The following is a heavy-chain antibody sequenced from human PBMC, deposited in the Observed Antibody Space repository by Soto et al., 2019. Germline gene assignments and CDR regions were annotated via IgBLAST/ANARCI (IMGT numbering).Heavy chain of an antibody. V-gene: IGHV1-8*01. J-gene: IGHJ4*02. Sequence: QVQLVQSGAEVKKPGASVKVSCKASGYTFTSYDINWVRQATGQGLEWMGWMNPNSGNTGYAQKFQGRVTMARNTSRRTGYMELSSLRSEDTAVYYCAGWVAPVAGTTSFDYWGQGTLVTVSS. D-gene: IGHD6-19*01. CDR2: MNPNSGNT. CDR3: AGWVAPVAGTTSFDY. CDR1: GYTFTSYD.